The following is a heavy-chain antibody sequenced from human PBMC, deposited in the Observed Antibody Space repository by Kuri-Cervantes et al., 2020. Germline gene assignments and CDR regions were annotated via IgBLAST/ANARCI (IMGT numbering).Heavy chain of an antibody. Sequence: ASVKVSCKASGYTFTSYDINWVRQATGQGLEWMGWMNPNSGNTGYAQKFQGRVTITSDASANTAYMQLSSVGFEDAAVYYCARVRASLRSYYYMDVWGKGTTVTVSS. V-gene: IGHV1-8*02. J-gene: IGHJ6*03. CDR1: GYTFTSYD. CDR2: MNPNSGNT. CDR3: ARVRASLRSYYYMDV. D-gene: IGHD3-10*01.